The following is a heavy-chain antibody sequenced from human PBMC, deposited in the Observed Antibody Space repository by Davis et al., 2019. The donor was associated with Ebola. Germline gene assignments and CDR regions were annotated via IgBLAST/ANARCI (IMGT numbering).Heavy chain of an antibody. V-gene: IGHV4-4*02. D-gene: IGHD2-21*02. J-gene: IGHJ4*02. CDR2: IYHSGST. Sequence: SETLSLTCAVSGGSISSSNWWSWVRQPPGKGLEWIGEIYHSGSTNYNPSLKSRVTISVDKSKNQFSLKLSSVTAADTAVYYCARVAYCGGDCYSGGFDYWGQGTLVTVSS. CDR3: ARVAYCGGDCYSGGFDY. CDR1: GGSISSSNW.